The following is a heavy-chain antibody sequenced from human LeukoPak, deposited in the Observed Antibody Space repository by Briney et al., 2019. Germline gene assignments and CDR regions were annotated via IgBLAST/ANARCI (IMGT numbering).Heavy chain of an antibody. CDR2: ISSGSSYI. CDR1: GFTFSSYS. Sequence: PGGSLRLSCAASGFTFSSYSMNWVRQAPGRGLEWVSSISSGSSYIYYADSLKGRSTISRDNAKNTLYLQMNSLRAEDTAVYYCARVGATWFDPWGQGTLVTVSS. CDR3: ARVGATWFDP. J-gene: IGHJ5*02. D-gene: IGHD1-26*01. V-gene: IGHV3-21*01.